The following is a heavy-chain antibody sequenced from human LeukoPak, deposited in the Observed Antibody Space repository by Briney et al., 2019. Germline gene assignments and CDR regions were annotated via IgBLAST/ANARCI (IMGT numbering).Heavy chain of an antibody. CDR3: AREVGGELLYWGYFDY. V-gene: IGHV1-2*02. D-gene: IGHD2-2*02. CDR1: GYTFTGYY. Sequence: ASVKVSCKASGYTFTGYYMHWVRQAPGQGLEWMGWINPNSGGTNYAQKFQGRVTMTRDTSISTAYMELSRLRSDDTAVYYCAREVGGELLYWGYFDYWGQGTLVTVSS. CDR2: INPNSGGT. J-gene: IGHJ4*02.